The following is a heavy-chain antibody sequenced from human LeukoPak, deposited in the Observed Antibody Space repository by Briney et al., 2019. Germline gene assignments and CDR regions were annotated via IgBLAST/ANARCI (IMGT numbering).Heavy chain of an antibody. J-gene: IGHJ4*02. CDR1: GFTFSSYV. Sequence: GGSLRLSCAASGFTFSSYVRHWVRQAPGKGLEWVAVISYDGSNKYYADSVKGRFTISRDNSKNTLYLQMNSLRAEDTAVYYCARARITIIVVATGFDYWGQGTLVTVSS. D-gene: IGHD3-22*01. V-gene: IGHV3-30*04. CDR3: ARARITIIVVATGFDY. CDR2: ISYDGSNK.